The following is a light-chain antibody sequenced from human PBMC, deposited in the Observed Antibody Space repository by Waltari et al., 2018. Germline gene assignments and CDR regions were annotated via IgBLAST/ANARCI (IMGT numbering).Light chain of an antibody. J-gene: IGKJ2*01. CDR3: QQYYSYPYT. CDR1: QGISRY. CDR2: AAS. Sequence: AIRMTQSPSSSSASTGNRLTITCRASQGISRYLAWYQQKPGKAPKLLIYAASTLQSGVPSRFSGSGSGTDFTLTISCLQSEDFATYYCQQYYSYPYTFGQGTKLEIK. V-gene: IGKV1-8*01.